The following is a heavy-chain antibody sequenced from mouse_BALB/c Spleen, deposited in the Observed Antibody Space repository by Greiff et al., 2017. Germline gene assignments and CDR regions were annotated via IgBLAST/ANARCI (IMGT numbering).Heavy chain of an antibody. V-gene: IGHV1-69*02. CDR2: IYPSDSYT. CDR3: TRSISSLLRLVYAMDY. J-gene: IGHJ4*01. CDR1: GYTFTSYW. D-gene: IGHD1-2*01. Sequence: QVQLQQPGAELVRPGASVKLSCKASGYTFTSYWINWVKQRPGQGLEWIGNIYPSDSYTNYNQKFKDKATLTVDKSSSTAYMQLSSPTSEDSAVYYCTRSISSLLRLVYAMDYWGQGTSVTVSS.